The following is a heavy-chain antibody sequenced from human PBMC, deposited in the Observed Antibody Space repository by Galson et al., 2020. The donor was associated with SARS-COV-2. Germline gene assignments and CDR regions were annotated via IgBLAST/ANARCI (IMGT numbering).Heavy chain of an antibody. CDR1: GFSLSTSGVG. D-gene: IGHD3-10*01. CDR2: IYWDDDK. V-gene: IGHV2-5*02. Sequence: SGPTLVKPTQTLTLTCTFSGFSLSTSGVGVGWIRQPPGKALEWLALIYWDDDKRYSPSLKSRLTITKDTSKNQVVLTMTNMDPVDTATYYCAHRRSGWFGELLPQLWFDPWGQGTLVTVSS. CDR3: AHRRSGWFGELLPQLWFDP. J-gene: IGHJ5*02.